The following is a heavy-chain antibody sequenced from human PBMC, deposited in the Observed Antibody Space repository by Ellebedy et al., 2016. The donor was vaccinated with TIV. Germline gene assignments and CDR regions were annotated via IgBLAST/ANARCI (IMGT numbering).Heavy chain of an antibody. CDR1: GYTFTGYY. CDR2: INPNSGGT. J-gene: IGHJ4*02. D-gene: IGHD6-19*01. V-gene: IGHV1-2*02. Sequence: ASVKVSXKASGYTFTGYYMHWVRQAPGQGLEWMGWINPNSGGTNYAQKFQGRVTMTRDTSISTAYMELSRLRSDDTAVYYCARDPAPYSSGRKFDYWGQGTLVTVSS. CDR3: ARDPAPYSSGRKFDY.